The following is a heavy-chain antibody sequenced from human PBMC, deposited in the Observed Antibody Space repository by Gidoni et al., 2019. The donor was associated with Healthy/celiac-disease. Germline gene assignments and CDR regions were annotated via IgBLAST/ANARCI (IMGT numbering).Heavy chain of an antibody. D-gene: IGHD3-9*01. J-gene: IGHJ4*02. CDR2: INPNSGGT. CDR1: GYTFTVYY. V-gene: IGHV1-2*02. Sequence: QVQLVQSGAEVKKPGASVKVSCTASGYTFTVYYMHWVRQAPGQGLEWMGWINPNSGGTNYAQKFQGRVTMTRDTSISTAYMELSRLRSDDTAVYYCARNKEKLRYFDWLEDYWGQGTLVTVSS. CDR3: ARNKEKLRYFDWLEDY.